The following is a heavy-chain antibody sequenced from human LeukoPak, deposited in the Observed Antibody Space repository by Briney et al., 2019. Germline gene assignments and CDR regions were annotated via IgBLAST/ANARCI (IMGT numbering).Heavy chain of an antibody. CDR3: AKGTLGIAARPGAFDI. CDR1: GFTFSSYR. V-gene: IGHV3-74*03. D-gene: IGHD6-6*01. Sequence: GGSLRLSCAASGFTFSSYRMHWVRQAPGKGLVWVSRINSDGSSTAYADSVKGRFTISRDNAKNSLYLQMNSLRAEDTALYYCAKGTLGIAARPGAFDIWGQGTMVTVSS. J-gene: IGHJ3*02. CDR2: INSDGSST.